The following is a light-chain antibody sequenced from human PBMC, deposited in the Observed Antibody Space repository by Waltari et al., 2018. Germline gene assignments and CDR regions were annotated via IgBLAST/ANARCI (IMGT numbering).Light chain of an antibody. CDR1: QSINMW. CDR3: QQYDRYPET. Sequence: DTRLTQSPSTLSASVGDRVTMTCRASQSINMWLAWYQQKPGRVPTLLIYKASILQSGVPSRFSGSGSGTEFTLTIAGLRPDDIGTYYCQQYDRYPETFGQGT. V-gene: IGKV1-5*03. CDR2: KAS. J-gene: IGKJ2*01.